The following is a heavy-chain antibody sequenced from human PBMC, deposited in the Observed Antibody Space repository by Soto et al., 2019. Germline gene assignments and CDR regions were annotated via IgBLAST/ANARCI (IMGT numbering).Heavy chain of an antibody. V-gene: IGHV3-23*01. CDR3: AKGRGGSGSLTPRVDF. J-gene: IGHJ4*02. CDR2: ISGGGDTT. D-gene: IGHD3-10*01. Sequence: EVQLLESGGGLVQPGGSLRHSCAASGFTFNNYAMTWVRQAPGKGLEWVSAISGGGDTTSYADPVKGRFTVSRDGSKNTLYLQMSSLRAEDTALYYCAKGRGGSGSLTPRVDFWGQGTLVTVSS. CDR1: GFTFNNYA.